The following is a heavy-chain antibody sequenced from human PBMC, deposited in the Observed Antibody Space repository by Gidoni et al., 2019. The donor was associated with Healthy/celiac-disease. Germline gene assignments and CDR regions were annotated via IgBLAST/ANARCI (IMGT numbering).Heavy chain of an antibody. CDR1: GGPFSSST. CDR3: ASRYYYGSGTNYGMDV. Sequence: QVQLVQSGAEVKKPGSSVKVSCKASGGPFSSSTISWVRQAPGQGLEWMGRIIPILGIANYAQKFQGRVTITADKSTSTAYMELSSLRSEDTAVYYCASRYYYGSGTNYGMDVWGQGTTVTVSS. J-gene: IGHJ6*02. V-gene: IGHV1-69*02. D-gene: IGHD3-10*01. CDR2: IIPILGIA.